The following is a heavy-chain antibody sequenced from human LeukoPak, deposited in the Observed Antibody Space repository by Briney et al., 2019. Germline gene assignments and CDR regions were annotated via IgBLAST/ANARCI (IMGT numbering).Heavy chain of an antibody. CDR2: MNIDGSEK. Sequence: PGGPLRLSCAASGFTFSSYWMGWVRQASGKRLEWVANMNIDGSEKYYADSAKGRFTISRDNARNSVYLQMNSLRVEDTAVYYCARDPVEWELLLDYWGQGTLVTVSS. D-gene: IGHD1-26*01. V-gene: IGHV3-7*01. CDR1: GFTFSSYW. CDR3: ARDPVEWELLLDY. J-gene: IGHJ4*02.